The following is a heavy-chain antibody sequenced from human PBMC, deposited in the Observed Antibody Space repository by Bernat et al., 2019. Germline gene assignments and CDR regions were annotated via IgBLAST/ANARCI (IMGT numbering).Heavy chain of an antibody. V-gene: IGHV3-33*01. D-gene: IGHD3-9*01. CDR3: ARDYTLLTGYKNWFDP. CDR1: GFTFSSYG. CDR2: IWYDGSNK. J-gene: IGHJ5*02. Sequence: QVQLVASGGGVVQPGRSLRLSCAASGFTFSSYGMHWVRQAPGKGLEWVAVIWYDGSNKYYADSVKGRFTISRDNSKNTLYLQMNSLRAEDTAVYYCARDYTLLTGYKNWFDPWGQGTLVIVSS.